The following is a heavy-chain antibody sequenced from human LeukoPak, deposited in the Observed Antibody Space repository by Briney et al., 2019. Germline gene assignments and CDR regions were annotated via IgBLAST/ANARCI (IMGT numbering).Heavy chain of an antibody. J-gene: IGHJ6*03. CDR3: ARQRADYFYHYMDV. V-gene: IGHV4-39*01. Sequence: SETLSLTCTVSAGSIDSSSYYWDWIRQPPGKGLEWLGNIYYSGTTFYTSSLKSRVTISTDMSKNQFSLRLTPVTAADTAVYYCARQRADYFYHYMDVWGKGTTVIVSS. CDR2: IYYSGTT. CDR1: AGSIDSSSYY.